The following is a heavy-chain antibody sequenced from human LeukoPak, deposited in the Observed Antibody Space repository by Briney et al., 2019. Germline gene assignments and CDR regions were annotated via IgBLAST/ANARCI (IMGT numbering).Heavy chain of an antibody. Sequence: VKVXXKXSGYTFINYGISWXRQAPGQGLEWMGWITAYNGNTNYAQKLQGRVTMTTDTSTSTAHMELRSLRSDDTAVYYCARDLGWFDPWGQGTLVTVSS. CDR1: GYTFINYG. CDR2: ITAYNGNT. V-gene: IGHV1-18*01. J-gene: IGHJ5*02. CDR3: ARDLGWFDP.